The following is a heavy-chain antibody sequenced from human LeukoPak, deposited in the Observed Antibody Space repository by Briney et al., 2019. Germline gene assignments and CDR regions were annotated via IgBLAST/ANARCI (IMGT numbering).Heavy chain of an antibody. Sequence: PSQTLSLTCTVSGGSISSGDYYWSWIRQPPGKGLEWIGYIYYSGSTYYNPSLKSRVTISVDTSKNQFSLKLSSVTAADTAVYYCARGRFYYYGSGSYSRTFDPWGQGTLVTVSS. V-gene: IGHV4-30-4*01. CDR1: GGSISSGDYY. D-gene: IGHD3-10*01. CDR3: ARGRFYYYGSGSYSRTFDP. CDR2: IYYSGST. J-gene: IGHJ5*02.